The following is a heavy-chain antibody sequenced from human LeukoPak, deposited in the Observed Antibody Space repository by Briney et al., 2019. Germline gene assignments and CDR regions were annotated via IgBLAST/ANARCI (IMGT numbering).Heavy chain of an antibody. CDR1: GYTFTGYY. Sequence: RASVKLSCKASGYTFTGYYMHWVRQAPGQGLGCMGWINPNSGGTNYAQKFQDRVTMTRDTSISTAYMELSRLRSDDTAVYYCARDRLGYCSSTSCYGSNGMDVWGQGTTVTVSS. CDR2: INPNSGGT. J-gene: IGHJ6*02. CDR3: ARDRLGYCSSTSCYGSNGMDV. V-gene: IGHV1-2*02. D-gene: IGHD2-2*01.